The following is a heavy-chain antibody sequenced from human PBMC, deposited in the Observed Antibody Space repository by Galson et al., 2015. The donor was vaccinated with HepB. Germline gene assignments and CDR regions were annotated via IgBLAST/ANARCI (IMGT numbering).Heavy chain of an antibody. J-gene: IGHJ3*02. Sequence: SLRLSCAASGFTFSSYEMNWVRQAPGKGLEWVSYISSSGSTIYYADSVKGRFTISRDNAKNSLYLQMNSLRAEDTAVYYCARDKMITFGGDTYDAFDIWGQGTMVTVSS. CDR1: GFTFSSYE. CDR2: ISSSGSTI. V-gene: IGHV3-48*03. CDR3: ARDKMITFGGDTYDAFDI. D-gene: IGHD3-16*01.